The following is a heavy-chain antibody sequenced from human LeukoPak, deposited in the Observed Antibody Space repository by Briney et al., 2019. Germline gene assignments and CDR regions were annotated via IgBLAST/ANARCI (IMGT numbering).Heavy chain of an antibody. D-gene: IGHD3-3*01. V-gene: IGHV3-15*01. CDR3: TTGFWSGYLNWFDP. Sequence: PGGSLRLSCAASGFTLSNAWMSWVRQAPGKGLEWVGRIKSKTDGGTTDYAAPVKGRFTISRDDSKNTLYLQMNSLKTEDTAVYYCTTGFWSGYLNWFDPWGQGTLVTVSS. CDR1: GFTLSNAW. CDR2: IKSKTDGGTT. J-gene: IGHJ5*02.